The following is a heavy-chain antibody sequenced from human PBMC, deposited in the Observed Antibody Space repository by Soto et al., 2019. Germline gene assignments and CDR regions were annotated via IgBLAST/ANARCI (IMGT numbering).Heavy chain of an antibody. D-gene: IGHD6-13*01. Sequence: QVQLQESGPGLVKPSETLSLTCTVSGGSISSYYWSWIRQPPGKGLEWIGYIYYRGSTNYNPSLKSRVTISVDTSKNQFSLKLSSVTAADTAVYYCARDAAAASDYWGQGTLVTVSS. J-gene: IGHJ4*02. CDR1: GGSISSYY. CDR3: ARDAAAASDY. CDR2: IYYRGST. V-gene: IGHV4-59*13.